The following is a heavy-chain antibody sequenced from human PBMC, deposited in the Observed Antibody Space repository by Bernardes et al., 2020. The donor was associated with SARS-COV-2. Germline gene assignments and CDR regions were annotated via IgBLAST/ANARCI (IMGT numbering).Heavy chain of an antibody. CDR2: IYYSGST. CDR3: ARDPVTMVRGVPTYSDGMDV. D-gene: IGHD3-10*01. Sequence: SETLSLTCTVSGGSISSGDYYWSWIRQPPGKGLEWIGYIYYSGSTYNNPSLKSRVTISVDTSKNQFSLKLSSVTAADTAVYYCARDPVTMVRGVPTYSDGMDVWGQGTTVTVSS. J-gene: IGHJ6*02. CDR1: GGSISSGDYY. V-gene: IGHV4-30-4*01.